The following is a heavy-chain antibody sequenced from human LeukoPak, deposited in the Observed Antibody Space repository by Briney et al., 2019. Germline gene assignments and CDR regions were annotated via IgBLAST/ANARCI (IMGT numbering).Heavy chain of an antibody. J-gene: IGHJ6*03. D-gene: IGHD3-22*01. CDR1: GGSISSGSYY. V-gene: IGHV4-61*02. CDR3: ARGYYYDSSGYYYSYYYMDV. Sequence: PSQTLSLTCTVSGGSISSGSYYWSWIRQPAGKRLEWIGRIYTSGSTNYNPSLKSRVTISVDTSKNQFSLKLSSVTAADTAVYYCARGYYYDSSGYYYSYYYMDVWGKGTTVTVSS. CDR2: IYTSGST.